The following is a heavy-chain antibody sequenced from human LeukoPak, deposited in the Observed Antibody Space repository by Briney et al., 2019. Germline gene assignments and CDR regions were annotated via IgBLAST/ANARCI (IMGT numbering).Heavy chain of an antibody. CDR3: ARDMGRWLQNFGVDY. CDR1: GFTFSAYA. J-gene: IGHJ4*02. V-gene: IGHV3-21*01. Sequence: GGSLRLSCEASGFTFSAYAMNWVRQTPGKGLEWVSSISSSSSYIYYADSVKGRFTISRDNAKNSLYLQMNSLRAEDTAVYYCARDMGRWLQNFGVDYWGQGTLVTVSS. CDR2: ISSSSSYI. D-gene: IGHD5-24*01.